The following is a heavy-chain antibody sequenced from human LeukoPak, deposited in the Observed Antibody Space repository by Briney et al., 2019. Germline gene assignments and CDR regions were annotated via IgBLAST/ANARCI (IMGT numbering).Heavy chain of an antibody. D-gene: IGHD6-19*01. CDR2: IYSSGST. CDR3: ARDRSYSSGYIDI. CDR1: GGSISSYY. Sequence: SETLSLTCTVSGGSISSYYWSWIRQPAGKGLEWIGRIYSSGSTNYKPSLKSRVTMSVDTSKNQVSLKLSSVTAADTAVYYCARDRSYSSGYIDIWGQGTLVTVSS. J-gene: IGHJ3*02. V-gene: IGHV4-4*07.